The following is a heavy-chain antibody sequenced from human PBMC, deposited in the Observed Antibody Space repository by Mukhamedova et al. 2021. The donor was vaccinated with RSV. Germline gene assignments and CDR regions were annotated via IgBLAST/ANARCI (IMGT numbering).Heavy chain of an antibody. CDR2: GGTT. CDR3: TTVDVREDYDILTGYYLGVT. D-gene: IGHD3-9*01. V-gene: IGHV3-15*01. Sequence: GGTTDYAAPVKGRFTISRDDSKNTLYLQMNSLKTEDTAVYYCTTVDVREDYDILTGYYLGVTWGQGTLVTVSS. J-gene: IGHJ5*02.